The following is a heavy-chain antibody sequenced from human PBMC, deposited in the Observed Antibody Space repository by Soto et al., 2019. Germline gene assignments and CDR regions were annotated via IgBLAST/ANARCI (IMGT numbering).Heavy chain of an antibody. V-gene: IGHV3-7*03. Sequence: PSETLSLTCAVSGDSISSNNWWTWVRQPPGKGLEWVANIKQDGSEKYYVDSVKGRFTISRDNAKNSLYLQMNSLRAEDTAVYYCARDPVSSSWYGPYYFDYWGQGTLVTVSS. D-gene: IGHD6-13*01. CDR2: IKQDGSEK. CDR3: ARDPVSSSWYGPYYFDY. J-gene: IGHJ4*02. CDR1: GDSISSNNW.